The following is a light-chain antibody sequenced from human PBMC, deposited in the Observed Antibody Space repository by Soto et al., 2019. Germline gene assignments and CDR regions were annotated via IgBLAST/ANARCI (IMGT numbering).Light chain of an antibody. V-gene: IGKV3-20*01. CDR2: GAS. Sequence: EIVLTQSPGTLSLSPGERATLSCRASQSVSSSYLAWYQQKPGQAPRLLIYGASSRATGIPDRFSGSGSGTDFTLTISRLEPEDWAVYYCQQYGSSPQTFGGGTKVEIK. CDR3: QQYGSSPQT. J-gene: IGKJ4*01. CDR1: QSVSSSY.